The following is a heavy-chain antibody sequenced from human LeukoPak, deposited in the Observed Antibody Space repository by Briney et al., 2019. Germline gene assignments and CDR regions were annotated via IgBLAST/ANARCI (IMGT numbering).Heavy chain of an antibody. Sequence: SCPTLVNPTQSLTLTCSFSGFSITSSGVGVGWIRQPPGKALEWLALIYWDDDKRYSPSLWSRLTITKDTSRNQVVLTMTNMDPVDTATYYCAHRREYSSTWNRANFDYWGQGILVTVSS. CDR3: AHRREYSSTWNRANFDY. CDR2: IYWDDDK. V-gene: IGHV2-5*02. CDR1: GFSITSSGVG. J-gene: IGHJ4*02. D-gene: IGHD6-13*01.